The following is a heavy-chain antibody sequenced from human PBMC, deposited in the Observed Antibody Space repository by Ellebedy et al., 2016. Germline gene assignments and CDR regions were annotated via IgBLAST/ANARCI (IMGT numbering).Heavy chain of an antibody. J-gene: IGHJ3*02. CDR3: ARDRGGYSYRFDGFDI. CDR2: ISGTSSTV. V-gene: IGHV3-48*04. CDR1: GFSFRTYP. Sequence: GGSLRLXXAASGFSFRTYPMNWVRQAPGKGLEWVSYISGTSSTVYYVDSVKGRFTISRDNAKNSLYLQMNSLRADDTAVYYCARDRGGYSYRFDGFDIWGQGTMVTVSS. D-gene: IGHD5-18*01.